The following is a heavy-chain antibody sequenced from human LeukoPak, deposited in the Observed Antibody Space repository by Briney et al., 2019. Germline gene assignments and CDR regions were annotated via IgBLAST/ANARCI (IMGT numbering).Heavy chain of an antibody. CDR2: IYHSGST. J-gene: IGHJ5*02. D-gene: IGHD6-13*01. CDR1: GGSISSGGYY. Sequence: TSQTLSLTCTVSGGSISSGGYYWSWIRQPPGKGLEWIGYIYHSGSTYYNPSLKSRVTISVDRSKNQFSLKLSSVTAADTAVYYCARNGYSSSWYFAFDPWGQGTLVTVSS. V-gene: IGHV4-30-2*01. CDR3: ARNGYSSSWYFAFDP.